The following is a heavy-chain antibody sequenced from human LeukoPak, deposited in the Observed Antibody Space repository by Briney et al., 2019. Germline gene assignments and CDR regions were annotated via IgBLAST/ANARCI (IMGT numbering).Heavy chain of an antibody. CDR1: GFTFSSYS. CDR2: ISSSSSYI. Sequence: GGSLRLSCAASGFTFSSYSMNWVRQAPGKGLEWVSSISSSSSYIYYADSVKGRFTISRDNAKNSLYLQMNSLRAEDTAVYYCAREQPQGGDAFDIWGQGTMVTVSS. D-gene: IGHD1-26*01. J-gene: IGHJ3*02. CDR3: AREQPQGGDAFDI. V-gene: IGHV3-21*01.